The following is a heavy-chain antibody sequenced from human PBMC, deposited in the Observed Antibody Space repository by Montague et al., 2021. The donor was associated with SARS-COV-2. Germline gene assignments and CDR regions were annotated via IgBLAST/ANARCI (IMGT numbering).Heavy chain of an antibody. V-gene: IGHV4-34*01. CDR2: INHSGTT. J-gene: IGHJ6*03. CDR1: GGSFSDYY. D-gene: IGHD3-22*01. CDR3: ARGRIELSMIVVVMTGASYYMDV. Sequence: SETLSLTCAVYGGSFSDYYWTWIRQSPGKGLEWIAEINHSGTTNYNFNPSLRSRVTISVDTSKNQFSLKLRSVTAADTAVYYCARGRIELSMIVVVMTGASYYMDVWGKGTTVTVPS.